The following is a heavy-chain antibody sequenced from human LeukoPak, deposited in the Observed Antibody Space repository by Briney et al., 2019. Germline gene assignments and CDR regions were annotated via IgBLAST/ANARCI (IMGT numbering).Heavy chain of an antibody. CDR3: ARHITNSGSAFDL. V-gene: IGHV4-59*08. Sequence: PSETLSLTCTVSDDSISSFYWGWIRQPPGKGLEWIAYIHSVGHSNYNPSLKSRVSMSIDTSQNQFSLKVTSVTATDTAVCYCARHITNSGSAFDLWGRGTLVTVSS. CDR2: IHSVGHS. J-gene: IGHJ2*01. CDR1: DDSISSFY. D-gene: IGHD3-10*01.